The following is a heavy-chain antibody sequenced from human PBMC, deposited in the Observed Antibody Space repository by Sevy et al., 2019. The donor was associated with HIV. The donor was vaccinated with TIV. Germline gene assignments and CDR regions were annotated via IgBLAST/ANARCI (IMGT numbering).Heavy chain of an antibody. CDR3: AGVRDRYCSGGSCYYGYFFDY. V-gene: IGHV3-48*01. D-gene: IGHD2-15*01. CDR2: ISDRSDTI. J-gene: IGHJ4*02. CDR1: GFIFSNYY. Sequence: GGSLRLSCAASGFIFSNYYMTWVRQAPGKGLEWVSYISDRSDTISYADSVKGRFTIPRDNAKNALYLQMSSLRGEDTAVYYCAGVRDRYCSGGSCYYGYFFDYWGQGTLVTVSS.